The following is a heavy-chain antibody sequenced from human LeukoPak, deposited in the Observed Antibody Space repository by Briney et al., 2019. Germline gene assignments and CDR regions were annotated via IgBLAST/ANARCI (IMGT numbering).Heavy chain of an antibody. D-gene: IGHD1-26*01. V-gene: IGHV1-58*01. CDR1: GFTFTSSA. J-gene: IGHJ4*02. Sequence: GASVKASCKASGFTFTSSAVQWVRQARGQRLEWIGWIVVGSGNTNYAQKFQERVTITRDMSTSTAYMELSSLRSEDTAVYYCAAVIVGATDFDYWGQGTLVTVSS. CDR3: AAVIVGATDFDY. CDR2: IVVGSGNT.